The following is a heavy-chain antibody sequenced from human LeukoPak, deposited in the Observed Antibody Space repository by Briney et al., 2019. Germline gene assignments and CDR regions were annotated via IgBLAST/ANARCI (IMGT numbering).Heavy chain of an antibody. J-gene: IGHJ4*02. V-gene: IGHV4-34*01. Sequence: PSETLSLTCTVSGGSISGYYWSWIRQPPGKGLEWIGEINHSGSTNYNPSLKSRVTISVDTSKNQFSLKLSSVTAADTAVYYCARGLGTGTTNYWGQGTLVTVSS. D-gene: IGHD1-1*01. CDR1: GGSISGYY. CDR3: ARGLGTGTTNY. CDR2: INHSGST.